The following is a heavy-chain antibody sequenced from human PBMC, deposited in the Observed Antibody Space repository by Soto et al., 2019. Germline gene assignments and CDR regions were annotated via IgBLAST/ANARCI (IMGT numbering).Heavy chain of an antibody. CDR1: GFTFSSYG. CDR2: ISYDGSNK. D-gene: IGHD2-2*02. CDR3: AKRLDIVVVPAAINDY. J-gene: IGHJ4*02. V-gene: IGHV3-30*18. Sequence: QVQLVESGGGVVQPGRSLRLSCAASGFTFSSYGMHWVRQAPGKGLEWVAVISYDGSNKCYADSVKGRFTISRDNSKNTLYLQMNSLRAEDTAVYYCAKRLDIVVVPAAINDYWGQGTLVTVSS.